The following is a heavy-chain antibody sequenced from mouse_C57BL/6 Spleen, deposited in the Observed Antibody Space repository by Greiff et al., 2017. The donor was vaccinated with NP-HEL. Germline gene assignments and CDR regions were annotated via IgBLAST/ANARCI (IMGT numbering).Heavy chain of an antibody. Sequence: QVHVKQSGAELMKPGASVKLSCKATGYKINGYCIEWVKQRPGHGLAWIGEIFPGSGGPTYNAKFKGKATFTADTSSNTAYLQLSSLTTEDSAIYYCAIMAPRLSADWGQGTLVTVSA. CDR3: AIMAPRLSAD. CDR2: IFPGSGGP. V-gene: IGHV1-9*01. CDR1: GYKINGYC. J-gene: IGHJ3*01.